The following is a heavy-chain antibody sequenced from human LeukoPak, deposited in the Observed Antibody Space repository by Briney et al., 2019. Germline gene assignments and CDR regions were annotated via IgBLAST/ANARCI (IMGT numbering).Heavy chain of an antibody. CDR2: INPNSGGT. CDR1: GYTFTNYY. D-gene: IGHD6-19*01. J-gene: IGHJ4*02. V-gene: IGHV1-2*02. Sequence: VASVKVSCKASGYTFTNYYMHWVRQAPGQGLEWMGWINPNSGGTNSAQTYQDRVTLTTDTSISTAYMELSSRRSDDRAVYYCARASGMAVAGTSYLDYWGQGTLVTVSS. CDR3: ARASGMAVAGTSYLDY.